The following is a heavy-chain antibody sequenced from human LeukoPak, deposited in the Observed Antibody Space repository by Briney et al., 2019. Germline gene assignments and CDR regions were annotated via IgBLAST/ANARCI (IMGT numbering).Heavy chain of an antibody. CDR3: ARDRPYYYDSSGYYYVPLDD. V-gene: IGHV1-18*01. CDR1: GYTFTNYG. CDR2: ISTYNDKI. Sequence: ASVKVSCKASGYTFTNYGISWVRQAPGQGLEWMGWISTYNDKIHYAQRLQGRVTMTTDTSTSTAYMELKSLRSDDTAVYYCARDRPYYYDSSGYYYVPLDDWGQGTLVTVSS. J-gene: IGHJ4*02. D-gene: IGHD3-22*01.